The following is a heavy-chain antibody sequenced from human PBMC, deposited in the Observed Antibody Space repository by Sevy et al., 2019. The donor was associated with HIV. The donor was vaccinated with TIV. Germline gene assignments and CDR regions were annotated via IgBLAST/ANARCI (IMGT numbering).Heavy chain of an antibody. CDR3: ARDSERDSYYFDY. D-gene: IGHD3-10*01. Sequence: GGSLRLSCAASGFTFSSYGMHWVRQAPGKGLEWVAVIWYDGSNKYYADSVKGRFTISRDNSKNTKYLQMNSLRAEDTAVYYCARDSERDSYYFDYWGQGTLVTVSS. CDR2: IWYDGSNK. J-gene: IGHJ4*02. CDR1: GFTFSSYG. V-gene: IGHV3-33*01.